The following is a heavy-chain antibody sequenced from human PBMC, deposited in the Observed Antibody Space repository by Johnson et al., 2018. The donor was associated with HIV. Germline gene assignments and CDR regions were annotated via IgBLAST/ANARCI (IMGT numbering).Heavy chain of an antibody. CDR2: IYSGDGT. CDR3: FETYGAGSLGPFDI. Sequence: VQLVESGGGLIQPGGSLRLSCAASGFTVSGNYMNWVRQAPGKGLEWVSVIYSGDGTYYADSVKGRFTISRDNSKNTLYLQMNSLKTEDTAVYYCFETYGAGSLGPFDIWGQGTMVTVSS. D-gene: IGHD3-10*01. V-gene: IGHV3-53*01. J-gene: IGHJ3*02. CDR1: GFTVSGNY.